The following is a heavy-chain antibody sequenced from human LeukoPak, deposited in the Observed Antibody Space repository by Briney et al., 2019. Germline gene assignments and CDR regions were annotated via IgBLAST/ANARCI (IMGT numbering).Heavy chain of an antibody. V-gene: IGHV3-66*01. CDR3: ASGGGYAAAGSFDY. CDR2: IYSGGST. CDR1: GLTVSSNY. D-gene: IGHD6-13*01. Sequence: GGSLRLSCAASGLTVSSNYMSWVRQAPGKGLEGVSVIYSGGSTYYADSVKGRFTISRDNSKNTLYLQMNSLRAEDTAVYYCASGGGYAAAGSFDYWGQGTLVTVSS. J-gene: IGHJ4*02.